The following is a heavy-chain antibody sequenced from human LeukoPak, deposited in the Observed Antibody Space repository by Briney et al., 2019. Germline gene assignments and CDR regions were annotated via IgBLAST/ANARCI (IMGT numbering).Heavy chain of an antibody. D-gene: IGHD3-3*01. CDR1: GGSFSGYY. J-gene: IGHJ6*03. V-gene: IGHV4-34*01. CDR3: ARGRSGFGSRYYYYYYYMDV. CDR2: INHSGST. Sequence: SETLSLTCAVYGGSFSGYYWSWIRQPPGKGLEWIGEINHSGSTNYNPSLKSRVTISVDTSKNQFSLKLSSVTAADTAVYYCARGRSGFGSRYYYYYYYMDVWGKGTTVTVSS.